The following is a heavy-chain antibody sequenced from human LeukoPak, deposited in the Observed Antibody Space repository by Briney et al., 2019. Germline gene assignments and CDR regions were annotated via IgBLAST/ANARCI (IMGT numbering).Heavy chain of an antibody. CDR3: ARDPHCSSTSCYTRGDDWFDP. Sequence: GASVKVSCMASGGTFSSYAISWVRQAPGQGLEWMGRIIPILGIANYAQKFQGRVTITADKSTSTAYMELSSLRSEDTAVYYCARDPHCSSTSCYTRGDDWFDPWGQGTLVTVSS. CDR1: GGTFSSYA. J-gene: IGHJ5*02. CDR2: IIPILGIA. D-gene: IGHD2-2*02. V-gene: IGHV1-69*04.